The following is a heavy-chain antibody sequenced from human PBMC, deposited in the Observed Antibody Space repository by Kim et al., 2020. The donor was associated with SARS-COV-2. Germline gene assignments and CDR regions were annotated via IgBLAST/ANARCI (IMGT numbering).Heavy chain of an antibody. CDR3: ARGGMGV. J-gene: IGHJ6*02. Sequence: GGSLRLSCAASGFTFSDYNMYWFRQAPGKGLVWVSRITSDGSNTHYADSVQGRFTISRDNAKNTLFLQMISLGAEDTATYYCARGGMGVWGQGTTVTVSS. CDR1: GFTFSDYN. V-gene: IGHV3-74*01. CDR2: ITSDGSNT.